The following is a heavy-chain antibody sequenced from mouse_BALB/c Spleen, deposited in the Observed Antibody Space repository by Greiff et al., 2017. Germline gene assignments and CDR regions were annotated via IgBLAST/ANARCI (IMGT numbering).Heavy chain of an antibody. V-gene: IGHV2-9*02. CDR2: IWAGGST. D-gene: IGHD2-4*01. Sequence: QVQLKESGPGLVAPSQSLSITCTVSGFSLTSYGVHWVRQPPGKGLEWLGVIWAGGSTNYNSALMSRLSISKDNSKSQVFLKMNSLQTDDTAMYYCARVSTMITTGLAYWGQGTLVTVSA. J-gene: IGHJ3*01. CDR3: ARVSTMITTGLAY. CDR1: GFSLTSYG.